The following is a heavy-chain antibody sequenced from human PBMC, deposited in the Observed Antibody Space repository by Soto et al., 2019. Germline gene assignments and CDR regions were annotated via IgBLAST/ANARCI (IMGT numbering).Heavy chain of an antibody. Sequence: PSETLSLTCTVSGGSISSYYWSWIRQPPGKGLEWIGYIYYSGSTNYNPSLKSRVTISVDTSKNQFSLKLSSVTAADTAVYYCARKLAAAADDAFDIWGQGTMVT. CDR1: GGSISSYY. V-gene: IGHV4-59*01. CDR3: ARKLAAAADDAFDI. D-gene: IGHD6-13*01. CDR2: IYYSGST. J-gene: IGHJ3*02.